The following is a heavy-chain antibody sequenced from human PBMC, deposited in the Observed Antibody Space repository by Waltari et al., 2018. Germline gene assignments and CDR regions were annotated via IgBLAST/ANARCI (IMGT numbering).Heavy chain of an antibody. CDR1: GGSFSGYS. V-gene: IGHV4-34*01. Sequence: QVQLQQWGAGLLKPSETLSLTCAVYGGSFSGYSWSWIRQPPGKGLEWIGEINHRGSTNYNPSLKSRVTISVDTSKNQFSLKLSSVTAADTAVYYCARVTMVRGSGRNWFDPWGQGTLVTVSS. D-gene: IGHD3-10*01. J-gene: IGHJ5*02. CDR3: ARVTMVRGSGRNWFDP. CDR2: INHRGST.